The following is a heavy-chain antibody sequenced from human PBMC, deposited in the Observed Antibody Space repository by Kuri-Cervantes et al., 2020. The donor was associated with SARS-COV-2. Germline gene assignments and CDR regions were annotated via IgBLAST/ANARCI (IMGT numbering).Heavy chain of an antibody. CDR2: VRGKANNYAT. J-gene: IGHJ4*02. Sequence: GESLMVSCDVSGSLFSASAIHWVRQGSGKGLERVGRVRGKANNYATAYAASVKGRFTISRDDTKNMGYLQMNSLKTEDTAVYYFTTLIDYWGQGALVTVSS. CDR3: TTLIDY. CDR1: GSLFSASA. V-gene: IGHV3-73*01.